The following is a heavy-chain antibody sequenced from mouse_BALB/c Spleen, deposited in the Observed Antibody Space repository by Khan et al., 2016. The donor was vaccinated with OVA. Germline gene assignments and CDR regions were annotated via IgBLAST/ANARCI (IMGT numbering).Heavy chain of an antibody. CDR1: GYAFTNYL. Sequence: QVQLQQSGAELVRPGTSVKVSCKASGYAFTNYLIEWVNQRPGQGLEWIGVLNTGSGGVDYNGNFKAKATLTADRFGSTACWQLGSLTSDDCAGYFCGRSDDRDGYYTRDYWGQGTSVT. J-gene: IGHJ4*01. CDR3: GRSDDRDGYYTRDY. V-gene: IGHV1-54*01. CDR2: LNTGSGGV. D-gene: IGHD2-14*01.